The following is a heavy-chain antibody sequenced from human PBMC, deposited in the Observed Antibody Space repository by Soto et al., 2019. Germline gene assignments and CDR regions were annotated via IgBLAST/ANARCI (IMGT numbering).Heavy chain of an antibody. CDR1: GGTFSSYA. CDR2: IIPIFGTA. V-gene: IGHV1-69*01. J-gene: IGHJ6*02. Sequence: QVQLVQSGAEVKKPGSSVKVSCKASGGTFSSYAISWVRQAPGQGLEWMGGIIPIFGTANYAQKFQGRVTITADESTSTAYMELSSLRSEDTAVYYCASPNVSSSSSSSFDLYYYGMDVWGQGTTVTVSS. CDR3: ASPNVSSSSSSSFDLYYYGMDV. D-gene: IGHD6-6*01.